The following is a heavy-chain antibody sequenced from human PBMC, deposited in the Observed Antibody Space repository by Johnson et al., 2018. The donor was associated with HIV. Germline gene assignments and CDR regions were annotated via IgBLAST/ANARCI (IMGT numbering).Heavy chain of an antibody. D-gene: IGHD4-17*01. CDR2: ISYDGSNK. V-gene: IGHV3-30*14. J-gene: IGHJ3*02. Sequence: QVQLVESGGGVVQTGRSLRLSCAASGFIFSSYAMHWVRQAPGKGLEWVAVISYDGSNKYYADSVKGRFTISRDNSKNTLYLQMNSLRAEDTAVYYCARDRRLREDSFDIWGQGTMVTVSS. CDR3: ARDRRLREDSFDI. CDR1: GFIFSSYA.